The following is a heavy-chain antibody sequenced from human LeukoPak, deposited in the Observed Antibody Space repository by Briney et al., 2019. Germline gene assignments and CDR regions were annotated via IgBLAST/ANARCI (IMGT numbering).Heavy chain of an antibody. Sequence: SETLSLTCTVSGGSISHYYWSWIRQSPGKGLEWIGYIYYSGTTNYNPSLKSRVTISVDASRNQFSLQLRSVTAADTAVYYCAREDPQTTVPEGMDVWGQGTTVIVSS. J-gene: IGHJ6*02. D-gene: IGHD4-17*01. CDR2: IYYSGTT. CDR3: AREDPQTTVPEGMDV. CDR1: GGSISHYY. V-gene: IGHV4-59*01.